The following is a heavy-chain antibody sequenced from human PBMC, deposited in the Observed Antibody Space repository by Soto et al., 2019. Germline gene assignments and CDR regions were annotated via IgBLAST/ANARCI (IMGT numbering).Heavy chain of an antibody. D-gene: IGHD2-21*02. V-gene: IGHV1-18*04. CDR1: GYTFTSYG. CDR3: ARDPPYCGGDCYSGYFDY. CDR2: ISAYNGNT. Sequence: ASVKVSCKASGYTFTSYGISRVRQAPGQGLEWMGWISAYNGNTNYAQKLQGRVTMTTDTSTSTAYMELRSLRSDDTAVYYCARDPPYCGGDCYSGYFDYWGQGTLVTVSS. J-gene: IGHJ4*02.